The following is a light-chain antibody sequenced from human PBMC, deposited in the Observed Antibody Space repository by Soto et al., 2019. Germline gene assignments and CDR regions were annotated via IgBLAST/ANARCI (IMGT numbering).Light chain of an antibody. J-gene: IGLJ1*01. V-gene: IGLV2-11*01. Sequence: QSALTQPRSVSGSPGQSVTISCTGTSSDVGGYNYVSWYQQHPGKAPKLMIYDVTTRPSGVPDRFSGSKSGNTASLTISGLQADDEAYYYCSSHAGSSVVFGTGTKVTVL. CDR2: DVT. CDR3: SSHAGSSVV. CDR1: SSDVGGYNY.